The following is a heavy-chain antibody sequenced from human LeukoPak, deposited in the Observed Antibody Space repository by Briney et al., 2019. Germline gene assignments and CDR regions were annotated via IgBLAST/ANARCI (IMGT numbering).Heavy chain of an antibody. D-gene: IGHD3-10*01. CDR2: INPNSGDT. CDR3: ARGVTGIYYYYYMDV. J-gene: IGHJ6*03. V-gene: IGHV1-2*02. CDR1: GYTFTGYY. Sequence: RGASVKVSCKASGYTFTGYYIHWVRQAPGQGLEWMGWINPNSGDTNYAQKFQGEVAMTRDTSISTAYMELSRLRSDDTAVYYCARGVTGIYYYYYMDVWGKGTTVTVSS.